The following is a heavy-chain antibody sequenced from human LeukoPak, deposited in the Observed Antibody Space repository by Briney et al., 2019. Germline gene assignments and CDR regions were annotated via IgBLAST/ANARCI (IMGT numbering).Heavy chain of an antibody. Sequence: PGGSLRLSCAASGFTFSSYAMIWVRQATGKGREWVSVVSGRGSSTYYADSVKGRFTIPRDNSKNTLYLQMNSLRAEDTAVYYCAKTPKYIYRYDYWGQGTLVTVSS. J-gene: IGHJ4*02. CDR1: GFTFSSYA. V-gene: IGHV3-23*01. D-gene: IGHD5-18*01. CDR3: AKTPKYIYRYDY. CDR2: VSGRGSST.